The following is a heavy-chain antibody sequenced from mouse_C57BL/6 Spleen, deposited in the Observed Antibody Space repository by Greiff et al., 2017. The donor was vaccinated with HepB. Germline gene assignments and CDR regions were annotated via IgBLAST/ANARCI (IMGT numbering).Heavy chain of an antibody. Sequence: VQLQQSGPGLVQPSQSLSITCTVSGFSFTSYGVHWVRQSPGKGLEWLGVIWRGGSTDYNAAFMSSLSITKDNSKGQVFFRMNSLQADDTAIYYCAKKGDYYGSRGWYFDVWGTGTTVTVSS. CDR1: GFSFTSYG. J-gene: IGHJ1*03. CDR3: AKKGDYYGSRGWYFDV. V-gene: IGHV2-5*01. CDR2: IWRGGST. D-gene: IGHD1-1*01.